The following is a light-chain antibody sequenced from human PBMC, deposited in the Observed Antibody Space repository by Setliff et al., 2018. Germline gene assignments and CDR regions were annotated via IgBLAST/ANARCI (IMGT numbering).Light chain of an antibody. CDR1: SSNIGSNT. Sequence: QSALAQPPSASGTPGQRVTISCSGSSSNIGSNTVNWYQQLPGTAPKLLIYRNNQRPSGVPDRFSGSKSGTSASLAISGLQSEDGADYYCAAWDDSLNGPVFGGGTKVTVL. CDR3: AAWDDSLNGPV. CDR2: RNN. J-gene: IGLJ2*01. V-gene: IGLV1-44*01.